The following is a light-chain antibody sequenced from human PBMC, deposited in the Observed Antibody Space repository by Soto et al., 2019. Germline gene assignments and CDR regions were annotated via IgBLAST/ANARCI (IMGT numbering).Light chain of an antibody. CDR3: QQYNNWPPFT. Sequence: EIVMTQSPGILSVSPGERAILSCRASQSVSSNLAWSQQKPGQTPRLLIYGASTRATGIPARFSGSGSGTEFTLTISSLQSEDFSVYYCQQYNNWPPFTFGPGTKVDIK. CDR2: GAS. CDR1: QSVSSN. V-gene: IGKV3-15*01. J-gene: IGKJ3*01.